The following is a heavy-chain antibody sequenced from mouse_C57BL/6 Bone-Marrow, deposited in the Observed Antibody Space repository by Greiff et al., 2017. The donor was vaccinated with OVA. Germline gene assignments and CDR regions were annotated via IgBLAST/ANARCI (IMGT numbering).Heavy chain of an antibody. CDR2: IFPGSGST. D-gene: IGHD1-1*01. CDR1: GYTFTDYY. CDR3: ARAYYYGSSPFAY. Sequence: VKLQESGPELVKPGASVKISCKASGYTFTDYYINWVKQRPGQGLEWIGWIFPGSGSTYYNEKFKGKATLTVDKSSSTAYMLLSSLTSEDSAVYFCARAYYYGSSPFAYWGQGTLVTVSA. J-gene: IGHJ3*01. V-gene: IGHV1-75*01.